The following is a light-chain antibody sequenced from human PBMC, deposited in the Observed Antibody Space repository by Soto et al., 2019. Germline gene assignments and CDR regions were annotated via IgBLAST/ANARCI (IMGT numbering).Light chain of an antibody. J-gene: IGKJ4*01. Sequence: EIVLTQSPATLSLSPGERATLSCRASQSVSSYLAWYQQKPGQAPRLLIYDASTSATGIPPRFSGSGSGTDFTLTISSLEPEDFAVYYCQQRSNWGHTFGGGTKVEIK. CDR2: DAS. V-gene: IGKV3-11*01. CDR3: QQRSNWGHT. CDR1: QSVSSY.